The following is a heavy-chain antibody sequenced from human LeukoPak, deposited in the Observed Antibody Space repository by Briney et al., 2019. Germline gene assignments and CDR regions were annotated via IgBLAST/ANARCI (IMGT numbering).Heavy chain of an antibody. D-gene: IGHD6-13*01. Sequence: GASVKVSCKASGGTFSSYAISWVRQAPGQGLEWMGGIIPIFGTANYAQKFQGRVTITTDESTSTAYMELSSLRSEDTAVYYCARYSSPRYDDAFDIWGQGTMVTVSS. CDR2: IIPIFGTA. J-gene: IGHJ3*02. V-gene: IGHV1-69*05. CDR1: GGTFSSYA. CDR3: ARYSSPRYDDAFDI.